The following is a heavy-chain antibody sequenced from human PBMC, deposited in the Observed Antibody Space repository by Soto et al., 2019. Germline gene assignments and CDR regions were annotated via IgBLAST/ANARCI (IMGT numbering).Heavy chain of an antibody. CDR3: AHQGFCRGGSCLFRPWYFDI. D-gene: IGHD2-15*01. Sequence: EVQLLESGGGLVQPGGSLRLSCAASEFTFSSYAMSWVRQAPGKGLECVSGNSGSGDSAYYADSVKGRFLISRDTSKNTLYPQMNSLRSDDTAVYYCAHQGFCRGGSCLFRPWYFDIWGRGTLVTVSS. CDR1: EFTFSSYA. CDR2: NSGSGDSA. V-gene: IGHV3-23*01. J-gene: IGHJ2*01.